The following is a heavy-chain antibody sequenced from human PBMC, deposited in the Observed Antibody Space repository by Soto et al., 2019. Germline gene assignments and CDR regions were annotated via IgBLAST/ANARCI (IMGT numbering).Heavy chain of an antibody. CDR2: ISPIFGTA. V-gene: IGHV1-69*12. CDR1: GGTFSSYA. D-gene: IGHD2-21*01. J-gene: IGHJ4*02. CDR3: ARVAYCGGDCH. Sequence: QVQLVQSGAEVKKPGSSVKVSCKASGGTFSSYAISWVRQAPGQGLEWMGGISPIFGTANYAQEFQGRVTITADESTSTAYMELSSLRSEDTAVYYCARVAYCGGDCHWGQGTLVTVSS.